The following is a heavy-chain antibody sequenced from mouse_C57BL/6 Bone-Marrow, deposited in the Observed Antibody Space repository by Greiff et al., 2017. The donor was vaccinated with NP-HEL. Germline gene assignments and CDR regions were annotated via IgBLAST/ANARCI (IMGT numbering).Heavy chain of an antibody. D-gene: IGHD3-2*02. CDR1: GFTFSDYG. V-gene: IGHV5-17*01. J-gene: IGHJ3*01. Sequence: EVKLMESGGGLVKPGGSLKLSCEASGFTFSDYGMHWVRQAPEKGLEWVAYISSGSSTFYYADTVKGRFTISRDNAKNTLFLQMTSLRSEDTAMYFCARPGSSGYAWFAYWGQGTLVTVSA. CDR2: ISSGSSTF. CDR3: ARPGSSGYAWFAY.